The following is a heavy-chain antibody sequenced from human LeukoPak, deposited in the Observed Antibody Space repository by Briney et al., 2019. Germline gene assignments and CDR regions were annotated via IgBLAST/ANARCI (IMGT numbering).Heavy chain of an antibody. J-gene: IGHJ4*02. CDR1: GYTFTGYY. Sequence: ASVKVSCKASGYTFTGYYMHWVRQAPGQGLEWMGRINPNSGGTNYAQKFQGRLTMTRDTSISTAYMELSRLRSDDTAVYYCARGYYGSGSNTRSTDYWGQGTLVTVSS. CDR2: INPNSGGT. CDR3: ARGYYGSGSNTRSTDY. D-gene: IGHD3-10*01. V-gene: IGHV1-2*06.